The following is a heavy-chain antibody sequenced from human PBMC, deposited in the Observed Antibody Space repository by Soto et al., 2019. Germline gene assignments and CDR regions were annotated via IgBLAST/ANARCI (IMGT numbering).Heavy chain of an antibody. CDR3: ARDSGSYYYYYMDV. CDR1: GFTFSSYG. CDR2: IWYDGSNK. J-gene: IGHJ6*03. D-gene: IGHD1-26*01. V-gene: IGHV3-33*01. Sequence: GGSLRLSCAASGFTFSSYGMHWVRQAPGKGLEWVAVIWYDGSNKYYADSVKGRFTTSRDNSKNTLYLQMNSLRAEDTAVYYCARDSGSYYYYYMDVWGKGTTVTVSS.